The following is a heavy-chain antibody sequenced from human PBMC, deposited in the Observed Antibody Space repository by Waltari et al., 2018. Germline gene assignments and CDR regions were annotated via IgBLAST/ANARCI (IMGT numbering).Heavy chain of an antibody. D-gene: IGHD1-1*01. CDR3: TRRLTTATGPAYDY. CDR2: ITTSSDTI. J-gene: IGHJ4*02. Sequence: EVQLVESGGGLVQPGGSLRLSCAASGIIFSSYRMSWVRQAPGKGLEWVSYITTSSDTIYYADSVKGRFTISRDKAKNSLYRKMNSLRAEDTAVYYCTRRLTTATGPAYDYWGQGTLVTVSS. CDR1: GIIFSSYR. V-gene: IGHV3-48*01.